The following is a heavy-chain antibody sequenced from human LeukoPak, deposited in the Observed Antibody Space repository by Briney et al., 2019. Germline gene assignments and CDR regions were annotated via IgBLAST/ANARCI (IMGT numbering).Heavy chain of an antibody. CDR2: IIPILGIA. Sequence: ASVKVSCKAPGGTFSSYAISWVRQAPGQGLEWMGRIIPILGIANYAQKFQGRVTITADKSTSTAYMELSSLRSEDTAVYYCARGGKYYYDSSGYQTYDAFDIWGQGTMVTVSS. CDR1: GGTFSSYA. V-gene: IGHV1-69*04. J-gene: IGHJ3*02. D-gene: IGHD3-22*01. CDR3: ARGGKYYYDSSGYQTYDAFDI.